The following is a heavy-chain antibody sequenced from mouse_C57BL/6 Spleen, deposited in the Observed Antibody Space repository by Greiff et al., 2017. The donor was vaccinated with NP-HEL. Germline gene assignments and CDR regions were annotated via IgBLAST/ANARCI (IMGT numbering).Heavy chain of an antibody. CDR3: ASPDGYYVYAMDY. CDR2: INPSNGGT. Sequence: QVQLQQSGTELVKPGASVKLSCKASGYTFTSYWMHWVKQRPGQGLEWIGNINPSNGGTNYNEKFKSKATLTVDKSSSTAYMQLSSLTSEDSAVYYCASPDGYYVYAMDYWGQGTSVTVSS. CDR1: GYTFTSYW. V-gene: IGHV1-53*01. D-gene: IGHD2-3*01. J-gene: IGHJ4*01.